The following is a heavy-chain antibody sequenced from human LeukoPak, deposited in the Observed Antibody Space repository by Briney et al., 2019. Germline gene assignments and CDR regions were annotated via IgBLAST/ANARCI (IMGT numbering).Heavy chain of an antibody. D-gene: IGHD5-18*01. V-gene: IGHV3-49*04. J-gene: IGHJ3*01. Sequence: PGRSLILSCTASGFTFGDYAMSWVRQAPGKGLEWVGFIRSKAYGGTTEYAASVKGRFTISRDDSKSIAYLQMNSLKTEDTAVYYCTRVPSGYSYEDAFDVWGQGTMVTVSS. CDR3: TRVPSGYSYEDAFDV. CDR2: IRSKAYGGTT. CDR1: GFTFGDYA.